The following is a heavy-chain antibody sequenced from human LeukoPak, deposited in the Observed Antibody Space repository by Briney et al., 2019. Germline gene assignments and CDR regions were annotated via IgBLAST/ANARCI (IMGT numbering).Heavy chain of an antibody. V-gene: IGHV3-7*01. J-gene: IGHJ4*02. D-gene: IGHD2-21*02. Sequence: GGSLRLSCAASGFTFSSYWMSWVRQAPGKGLEWVANIKQDGSEKYYVDSVKGRFTISRDNAKNSLYLQKNSLRAEDTAVYYCARVAGGDDFDYWGQGTLVTVSS. CDR3: ARVAGGDDFDY. CDR2: IKQDGSEK. CDR1: GFTFSSYW.